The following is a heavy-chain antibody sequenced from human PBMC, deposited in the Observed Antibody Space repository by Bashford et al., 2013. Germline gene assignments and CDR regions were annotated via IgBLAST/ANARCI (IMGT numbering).Heavy chain of an antibody. CDR3: ARGDMEESNHSGYDRADWFDP. CDR1: GYTFLGYY. D-gene: IGHD5-12*01. J-gene: IGHJ5*02. CDR2: INPNSGGT. V-gene: IGHV1-2*02. Sequence: ASVKVSCKASGYTFLGYYIHWVRQAPGQGLEWIGWINPNSGGTNYAQKFQGRVSMTRDTSISTAYIEVNRLTSDDTAVYYCARGDMEESNHSGYDRADWFDPWGQGTLVTVSS.